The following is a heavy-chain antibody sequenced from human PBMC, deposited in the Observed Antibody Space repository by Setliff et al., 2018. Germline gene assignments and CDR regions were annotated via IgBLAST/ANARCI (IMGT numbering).Heavy chain of an antibody. CDR3: ARGGTYRYFDY. V-gene: IGHV4-59*01. CDR2: VYYSGAA. CDR1: GGSISGAS. J-gene: IGHJ4*02. Sequence: SETLSLTCTFSGGSISGASIWSWIRQPPGKGLEFIGYVYYSGAANYAPSLKSRVTLSVDTSKNQLSLKLRSVTAADTAVYFCARGGTYRYFDYWGQGTLVTVSS.